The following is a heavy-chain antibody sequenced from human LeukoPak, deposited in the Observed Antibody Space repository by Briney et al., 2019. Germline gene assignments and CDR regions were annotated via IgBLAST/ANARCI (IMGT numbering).Heavy chain of an antibody. CDR2: IIPIFGAA. CDR3: ARPSEDDSSGYYYWFVY. D-gene: IGHD3-22*01. V-gene: IGHV1-69*13. CDR1: GGTFSSYA. Sequence: SVKVSCKASGGTFSSYAISWVRQAPGQGLEWMGGIIPIFGAANYAQKFQGRVTITADESTSTAYMELSSLRSEDTAVYYCARPSEDDSSGYYYWFVYWGQGTLVTVSS. J-gene: IGHJ4*02.